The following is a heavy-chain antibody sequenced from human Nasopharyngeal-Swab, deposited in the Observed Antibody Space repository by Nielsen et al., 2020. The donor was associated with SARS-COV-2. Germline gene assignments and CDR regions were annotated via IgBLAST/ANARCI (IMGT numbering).Heavy chain of an antibody. V-gene: IGHV2-26*01. CDR1: GFSLSNARMG. J-gene: IGHJ4*02. Sequence: SGPTLVKPTETLTLTCTVSGFSLSNARMGVSWIRQPPGQALEWLAHIFSNDEKSYSTSLKSRLTISKDTSKSQVVLTMTNMDPVDTATYYCAREGGSSWYYYFDYWGQGTLVTVSS. CDR2: IFSNDEK. D-gene: IGHD6-13*01. CDR3: AREGGSSWYYYFDY.